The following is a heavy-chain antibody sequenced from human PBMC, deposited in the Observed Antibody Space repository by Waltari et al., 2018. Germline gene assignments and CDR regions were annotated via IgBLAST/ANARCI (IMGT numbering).Heavy chain of an antibody. J-gene: IGHJ3*02. CDR3: AKYSYGSMEAFDI. CDR1: GFTFSSDA. D-gene: IGHD5-18*01. Sequence: EVQLLESGGGLVQPGGSLRLSCAASGFTFSSDAISWFRQAPGKGLEWVSAISGSGGSTYYADSVKGRFTISRDNSKNTLYLQMNSLRAEDTAVYYCAKYSYGSMEAFDIWGQGTMVTVSS. V-gene: IGHV3-23*01. CDR2: ISGSGGST.